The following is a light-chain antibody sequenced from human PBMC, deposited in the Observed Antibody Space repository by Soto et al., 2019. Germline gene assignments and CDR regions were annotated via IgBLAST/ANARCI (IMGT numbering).Light chain of an antibody. J-gene: IGKJ4*01. Sequence: DIQMTQSPSSLSASVGDRVTITCRASQNIYRYLNWYQQKPGKAPKLLIYDASSLESGVPSRFSGSGSGTEFTLTIGSLQAEDVAVYYCQQYYSTPLTFGGGTKVDIK. CDR2: DAS. CDR3: QQYYSTPLT. CDR1: QNIYRY. V-gene: IGKV1-39*01.